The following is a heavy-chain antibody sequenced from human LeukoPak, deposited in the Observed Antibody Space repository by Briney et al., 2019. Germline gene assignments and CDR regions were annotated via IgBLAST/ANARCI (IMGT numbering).Heavy chain of an antibody. J-gene: IGHJ6*04. CDR3: ARAGPTGLRYFDSLLSGGYYYGMDV. V-gene: IGHV7-4-1*01. CDR2: INTNTGNP. CDR1: GYTFTSYA. Sequence: ASVKVSCKASGYTFTSYAMNWVRQAPGQGLEWMGWINTNTGNPTYAQGFTGRFVFSLDTSVSTAYLQICSLKAEDTAVYYCARAGPTGLRYFDSLLSGGYYYGMDVWGKGTTVTVSS. D-gene: IGHD3-9*01.